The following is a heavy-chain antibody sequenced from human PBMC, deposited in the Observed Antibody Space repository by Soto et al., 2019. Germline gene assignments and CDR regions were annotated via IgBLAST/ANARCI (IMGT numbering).Heavy chain of an antibody. V-gene: IGHV3-21*01. CDR3: ARGALGGSSSWGTSWFDP. D-gene: IGHD6-13*01. J-gene: IGHJ5*02. CDR2: ISSSSSYI. Sequence: EVQLVESGGGLVKPGGSLRLSCAASGFTFSSYSMNWVRQAPGKGLEWVSSISSSSSYIYYADSVKGRFTISRDNTKNSLDLQMNSLRAEDTAVYYCARGALGGSSSWGTSWFDPWGQGTLVTVSS. CDR1: GFTFSSYS.